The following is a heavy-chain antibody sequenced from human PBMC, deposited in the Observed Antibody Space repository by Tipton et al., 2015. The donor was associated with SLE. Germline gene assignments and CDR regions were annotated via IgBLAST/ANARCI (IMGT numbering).Heavy chain of an antibody. CDR2: IYYSGST. J-gene: IGHJ2*01. D-gene: IGHD5-18*01. Sequence: TLSLTCTVSGGSISSYYWSWIRQPPGKGLEWIGYIYYSGSTNYNPSLKSRVTISVDTSKNQFSLKVSSVTAADTAVYYCARGGTAMAYWYFDLWGRGTLVTVSS. CDR3: ARGGTAMAYWYFDL. V-gene: IGHV4-59*08. CDR1: GGSISSYY.